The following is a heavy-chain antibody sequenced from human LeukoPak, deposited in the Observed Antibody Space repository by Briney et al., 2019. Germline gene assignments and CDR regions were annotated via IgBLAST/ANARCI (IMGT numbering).Heavy chain of an antibody. CDR1: GFTFSSSA. CDR2: ISASGGST. Sequence: GGSLRLSCAASGFTFSSSAMSWVRQVPGKGLEWVSGISASGGSTSYADSVRGRFTISRDNSKNTLYVQMNSLRDEDTAVYYCAKLLSGWYYFDYWGQGTLVTVSS. J-gene: IGHJ4*02. CDR3: AKLLSGWYYFDY. D-gene: IGHD6-19*01. V-gene: IGHV3-23*01.